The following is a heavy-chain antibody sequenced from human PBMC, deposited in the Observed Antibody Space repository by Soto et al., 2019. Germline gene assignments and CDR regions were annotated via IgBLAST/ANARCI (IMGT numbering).Heavy chain of an antibody. CDR2: IDNGGTNT. Sequence: GSLRLSCAGSGYNFGGFWMHWVRQAPGKGLVWVSRIDNGGTNTVYADAVKGRLTISRDNAKNTLYLQMNSLRAEDTAVYYCAKDRGRPDAFNIWGQGTMVTVS. CDR3: AKDRGRPDAFNI. V-gene: IGHV3-74*01. CDR1: GYNFGGFW. D-gene: IGHD3-10*01. J-gene: IGHJ3*02.